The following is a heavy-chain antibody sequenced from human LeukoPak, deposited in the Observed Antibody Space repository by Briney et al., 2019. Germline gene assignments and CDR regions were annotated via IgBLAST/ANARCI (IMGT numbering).Heavy chain of an antibody. V-gene: IGHV4-38-2*02. J-gene: IGHJ6*02. CDR3: ARLGYDVYYYYGMDV. Sequence: SETLSLTCTVSGYSISSGYYWGWIRQPPGKGLEWIGSIYHSGSTYYNPSLKSRVTISVDTSKNQFSLKLSSVTAADTAVYYCARLGYDVYYYYGMDVWGQGTTVTVSS. CDR2: IYHSGST. CDR1: GYSISSGYY. D-gene: IGHD2-2*01.